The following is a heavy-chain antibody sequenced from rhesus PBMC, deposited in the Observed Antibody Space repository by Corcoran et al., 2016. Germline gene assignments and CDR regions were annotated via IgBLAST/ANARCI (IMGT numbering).Heavy chain of an antibody. CDR2: ISGSGGST. Sequence: QVQLQESGPGLVKPSETLSLTCAVSGGSIRSTYWSWIRQPPGKGLGGIGRISGSGGSTDYNPSLKSRVTISTDTSKNQFSLKLSSVTAADTAVYYCAREGGYSGYADYWGQGVLVTVSS. J-gene: IGHJ4*01. CDR3: AREGGYSGYADY. D-gene: IGHD5-30*01. V-gene: IGHV4-173*01. CDR1: GGSIRSTY.